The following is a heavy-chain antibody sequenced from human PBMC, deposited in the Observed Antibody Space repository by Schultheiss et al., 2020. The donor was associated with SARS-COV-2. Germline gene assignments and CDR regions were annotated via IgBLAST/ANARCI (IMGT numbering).Heavy chain of an antibody. V-gene: IGHV3-74*01. CDR3: AKDFGGPTDQ. Sequence: GGSLRLSCAASGFTFSSYGMHWVRQAPGKGPVWVARINQHGTTINYADSVKGRFTISRDNARNTLYLLMNSLRAEDTAVYYCAKDFGGPTDQWGQGTLVTVSS. CDR2: INQHGTTI. CDR1: GFTFSSYG. D-gene: IGHD3-3*01. J-gene: IGHJ4*02.